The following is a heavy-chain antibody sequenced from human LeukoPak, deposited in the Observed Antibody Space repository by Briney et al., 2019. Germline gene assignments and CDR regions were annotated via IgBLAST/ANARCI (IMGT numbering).Heavy chain of an antibody. V-gene: IGHV4-34*01. J-gene: IGHJ3*02. CDR2: ITHSGST. D-gene: IGHD3-22*01. Sequence: SETLSLTCAVYGGSFSGYYWSWIRQPPGKGLEWIGEITHSGSTNYNPSLKSRVTISVDTSKNQFSLKLSSVTAADTAVYYCARGNPYDSSGYYRDAFDIWGQGTMVTVSS. CDR3: ARGNPYDSSGYYRDAFDI. CDR1: GGSFSGYY.